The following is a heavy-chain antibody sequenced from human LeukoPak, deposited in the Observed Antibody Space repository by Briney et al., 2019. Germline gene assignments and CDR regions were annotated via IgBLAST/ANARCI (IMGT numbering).Heavy chain of an antibody. V-gene: IGHV4-39*01. CDR3: ARPYYYDSSGYYY. Sequence: PSETLSLTCAVYGGSFSTYYWSWIRQPPGKGLEWIGSIYYSGSTYYNPSLKSRVTISVDTSKNQFSLKLSSVTAADTAVYYCARPYYYDSSGYYYWGQGTLVTVSS. J-gene: IGHJ4*02. CDR2: IYYSGST. D-gene: IGHD3-22*01. CDR1: GGSFSTYY.